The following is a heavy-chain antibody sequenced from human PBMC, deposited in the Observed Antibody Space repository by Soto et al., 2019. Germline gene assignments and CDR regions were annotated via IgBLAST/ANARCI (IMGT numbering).Heavy chain of an antibody. CDR2: ISAYNGNT. CDR1: AYSFTNYG. V-gene: IGHV1-18*01. Sequence: QDQLVQSGVEVKKPGASVKVSCRASAYSFTNYGITWVRQAPGQGFEWMGWISAYNGNTNYAQKFQGRVTMTTDASTSTAYLEFRSLRSDDTAVYYCARDRGVAPPVAGNTHYYYYMDVWGKGTTVTVSS. J-gene: IGHJ6*03. CDR3: ARDRGVAPPVAGNTHYYYYMDV. D-gene: IGHD6-19*01.